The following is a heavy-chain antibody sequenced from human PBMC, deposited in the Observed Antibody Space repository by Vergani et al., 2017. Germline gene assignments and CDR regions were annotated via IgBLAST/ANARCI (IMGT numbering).Heavy chain of an antibody. CDR3: ARVMYRDEASTGYRLEGMDI. V-gene: IGHV4-59*13. J-gene: IGHJ6*02. D-gene: IGHD3-9*01. CDR1: GGSFNTYY. Sequence: QVQLEESGPGLVKPSETLSLTCTVSGGSFNTYYWSWILQSPGKGLEWIGYIYSTGSTNYNPSLNSRVTMSVDTSKNQFALKLSAVTAADTAVYFCARVMYRDEASTGYRLEGMDIWGQGTTVTISS. CDR2: IYSTGST.